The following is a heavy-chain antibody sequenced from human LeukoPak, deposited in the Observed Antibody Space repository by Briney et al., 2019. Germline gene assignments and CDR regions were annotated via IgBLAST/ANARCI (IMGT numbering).Heavy chain of an antibody. V-gene: IGHV3-7*01. CDR2: IKQDGSEK. J-gene: IGHJ4*02. CDR3: ASQVEMATILDY. Sequence: AGGPLRLSCAASGFTFSSYWMSWVRQAPGKGLEWVANIKQDGSEKYYVDSVKGRFTISRDNAKNSLYLQMNSLRAEDTAVYYCASQVEMATILDYWGQGTLVTVSS. D-gene: IGHD5-24*01. CDR1: GFTFSSYW.